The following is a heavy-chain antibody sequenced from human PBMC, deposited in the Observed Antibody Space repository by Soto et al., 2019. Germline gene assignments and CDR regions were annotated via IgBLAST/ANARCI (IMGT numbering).Heavy chain of an antibody. Sequence: QVQLVQSGAEVKTPGASVKVSCKASGYTFATYDINWVRQAPGQGLEWMGWMNPNSGNTGYAQKFQGRLTMTRDTALGVAHMERSRLRNADAAVYYCARSDGYNFNWLDSWGQGTLVTVSA. V-gene: IGHV1-8*01. J-gene: IGHJ5*01. CDR3: ARSDGYNFNWLDS. CDR1: GYTFATYD. CDR2: MNPNSGNT. D-gene: IGHD2-21*01.